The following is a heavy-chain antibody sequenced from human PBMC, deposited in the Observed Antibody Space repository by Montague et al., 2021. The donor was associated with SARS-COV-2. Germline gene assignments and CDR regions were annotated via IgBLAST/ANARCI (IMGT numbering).Heavy chain of an antibody. Sequence: SETLSLTCAVYGGSLSGYYWSWIRQPPGKGLEWIGEINNSGSTNYNPSLKSRVTISVDTSKNQFSLKLSSVTAADTAVYYCARGTTERRGFCYYYGMDVWGQGTTVTVSS. CDR2: INNSGST. CDR3: ARGTTERRGFCYYYGMDV. CDR1: GGSLSGYY. J-gene: IGHJ6*02. D-gene: IGHD1-14*01. V-gene: IGHV4-34*01.